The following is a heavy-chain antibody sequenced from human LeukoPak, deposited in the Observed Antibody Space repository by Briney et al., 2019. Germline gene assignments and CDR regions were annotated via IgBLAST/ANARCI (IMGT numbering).Heavy chain of an antibody. CDR2: INPSSGST. D-gene: IGHD3-22*01. CDR3: ARQIDVYDDSSGYQGFDY. J-gene: IGHJ4*02. CDR1: RYTFTSYY. Sequence: ASVKVSCKASRYTFTSYYMHWVRQAPGQGLKWMGVINPSSGSTSYAHKFQARVTMTRDTSTSTVYMDLSSLRSEDTAVYYCARQIDVYDDSSGYQGFDYWGQGTLVTVSS. V-gene: IGHV1-46*01.